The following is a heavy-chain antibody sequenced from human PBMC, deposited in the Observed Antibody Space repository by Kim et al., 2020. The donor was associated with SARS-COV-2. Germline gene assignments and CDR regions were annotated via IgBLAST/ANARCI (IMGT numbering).Heavy chain of an antibody. D-gene: IGHD6-19*01. CDR2: ISSSSSYT. V-gene: IGHV3-11*06. CDR3: ARDSMGIAVAGDFDY. CDR1: GFTFSDYY. Sequence: GGSLRLSCAASGFTFSDYYMSWIRQAPGKGLEWVSYISSSSSYTNYADSVKGRFTISRDNAKNSLYLQMNSLRAEDTAVYYCARDSMGIAVAGDFDYWGQGTLVTVSS. J-gene: IGHJ4*02.